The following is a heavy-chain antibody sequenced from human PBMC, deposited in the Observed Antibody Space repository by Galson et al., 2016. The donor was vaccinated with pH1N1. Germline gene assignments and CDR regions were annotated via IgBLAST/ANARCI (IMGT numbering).Heavy chain of an antibody. CDR1: GFAFDDFA. J-gene: IGHJ4*01. CDR3: AKGAGRYYFGSESFNY. V-gene: IGHV3-9*01. D-gene: IGHD3-10*01. Sequence: SLRLSCAASGFAFDDFAMHWVRHVPGKGLEWVSGISWNSNSIGYADSVKGRFTISRDSAKKSLFLQMNSLRVEDTALYYCAKGAGRYYFGSESFNYWGHGTQVTVSS. CDR2: ISWNSNSI.